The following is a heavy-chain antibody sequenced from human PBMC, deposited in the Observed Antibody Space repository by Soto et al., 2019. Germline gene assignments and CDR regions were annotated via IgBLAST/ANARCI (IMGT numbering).Heavy chain of an antibody. Sequence: PGGSLRLSCAASGFTFSSYSMNWVRQAPGKGLEWVSYISSSSTIYYADSVKGRFTISRDNAKNSLYLQMNSLRDEDTAVYYCASEAYGRDFWSGYYNWFDPWGQGTLVTVSS. CDR2: ISSSSTI. D-gene: IGHD3-3*01. CDR1: GFTFSSYS. J-gene: IGHJ5*02. V-gene: IGHV3-48*02. CDR3: ASEAYGRDFWSGYYNWFDP.